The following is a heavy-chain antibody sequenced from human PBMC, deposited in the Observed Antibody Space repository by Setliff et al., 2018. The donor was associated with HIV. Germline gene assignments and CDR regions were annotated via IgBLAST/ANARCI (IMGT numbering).Heavy chain of an antibody. Sequence: ASVKVSCKASGYTFNDYAMNWVRQAPGQGLELMGWINTNTGNPTYAQGFTGRFVFSLDTSVSTAYLQISSLKAEDTAVYFCARDLKRPNSNFWGGYPIPFDSWGQGTLVTVSS. V-gene: IGHV7-4-1*02. D-gene: IGHD3-3*01. CDR2: INTNTGNP. CDR1: GYTFNDYA. CDR3: ARDLKRPNSNFWGGYPIPFDS. J-gene: IGHJ4*02.